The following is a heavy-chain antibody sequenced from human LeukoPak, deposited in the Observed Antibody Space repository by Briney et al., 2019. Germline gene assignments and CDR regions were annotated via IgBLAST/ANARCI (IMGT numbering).Heavy chain of an antibody. CDR3: AKDWSGIAVAGPFDY. D-gene: IGHD6-19*01. V-gene: IGHV3-23*01. Sequence: GGSLRLSCAASGFTFGSYAMSWVRQAPGKGLEWVSAISGSGGSTYYADSVKGRFTISRDNSKNTLYLQMNSLRAEDTAVYYCAKDWSGIAVAGPFDYWGQGTLVTVSS. J-gene: IGHJ4*02. CDR2: ISGSGGST. CDR1: GFTFGSYA.